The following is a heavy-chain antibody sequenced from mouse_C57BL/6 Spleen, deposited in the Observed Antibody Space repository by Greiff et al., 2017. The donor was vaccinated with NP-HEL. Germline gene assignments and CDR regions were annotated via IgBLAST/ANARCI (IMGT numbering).Heavy chain of an antibody. V-gene: IGHV5-4*01. Sequence: VQLKESGGGLVKPGGSLKLSCAASGFTFSSYAMSWVRQTPEKRLEWVATISDGGSYTYYPDNVKGRFTISRDNAKNNLYLQMSHLKSEDTAMYYCARDRDYYGSSHWYFDVWGTGTTVTVSS. CDR3: ARDRDYYGSSHWYFDV. D-gene: IGHD1-1*01. CDR2: ISDGGSYT. CDR1: GFTFSSYA. J-gene: IGHJ1*03.